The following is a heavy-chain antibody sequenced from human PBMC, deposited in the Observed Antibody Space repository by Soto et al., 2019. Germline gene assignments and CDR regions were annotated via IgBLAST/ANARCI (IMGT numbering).Heavy chain of an antibody. D-gene: IGHD2-2*01. Sequence: PSETLSLTCAVYGGSFSGYYWSWIRQPPGKGLEWIGEINHSGSTNYNPSLKSRVTISVDTSKNQFSLKLSSVTAADTAVYYCARVEGPAALNYYYYYMDFWGKGTTVTVSS. CDR3: ARVEGPAALNYYYYYMDF. CDR2: INHSGST. CDR1: GGSFSGYY. V-gene: IGHV4-34*01. J-gene: IGHJ6*03.